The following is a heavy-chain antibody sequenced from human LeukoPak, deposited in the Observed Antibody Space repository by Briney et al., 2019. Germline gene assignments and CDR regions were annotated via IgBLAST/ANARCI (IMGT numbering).Heavy chain of an antibody. CDR1: GYIFTSYY. CDR3: AAAAVYGDYVFDY. CDR2: INSSGGST. J-gene: IGHJ4*02. D-gene: IGHD4-17*01. Sequence: GASVKVSCKASGYIFTSYYMHWVRQAPGQGLEWMAMINSSGGSTSYAQKFQGRVTMTGDTSTSTIYMELRSLRSEDTAVYYCAAAAVYGDYVFDYWGQGTLVTVSS. V-gene: IGHV1-46*01.